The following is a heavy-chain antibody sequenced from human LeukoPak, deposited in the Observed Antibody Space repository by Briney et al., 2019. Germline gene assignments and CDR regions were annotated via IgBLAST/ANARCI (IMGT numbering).Heavy chain of an antibody. CDR2: IYYSGST. CDR3: ASGPLYGMDV. CDR1: GGSIRSSSDY. Sequence: KPSETLSLTCTVSGGSIRSSSDYWGWIRQPPGKGLEWIGYIYYSGSTYYNPSLKSRVTISVDTSKNQFSLKLSSVTAADTAVYYCASGPLYGMDVWGQGTTVTVSS. J-gene: IGHJ6*02. V-gene: IGHV4-31*03.